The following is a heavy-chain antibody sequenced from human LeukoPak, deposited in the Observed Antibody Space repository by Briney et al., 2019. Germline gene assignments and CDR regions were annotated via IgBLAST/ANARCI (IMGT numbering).Heavy chain of an antibody. Sequence: GGSLRLSCVASGFAVGSNYMSWVRQAPGKGLEWVSVLTGDGGTYYADSVKGRFTNSRDDSKNTLFLQMNSLRAEDTAVYFCAKDLRPDGVDNLDHWGQGILVTVSS. J-gene: IGHJ4*02. CDR3: AKDLRPDGVDNLDH. V-gene: IGHV3-53*01. CDR2: LTGDGGT. CDR1: GFAVGSNY. D-gene: IGHD2-8*01.